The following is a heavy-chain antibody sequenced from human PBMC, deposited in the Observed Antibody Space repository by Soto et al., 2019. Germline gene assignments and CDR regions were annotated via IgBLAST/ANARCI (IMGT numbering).Heavy chain of an antibody. V-gene: IGHV3-30-3*01. Sequence: QVQLVESGGGVVQPGRSLRLSCAASGFTFSSYAMHWVRQAPGKGLEWVAVISYDGSNNYYADSVKGRFTISRDNSKNTLYLQMNSLRAEDTAVYYCAREYESSGWRYFDYWGQGTLVTVSS. D-gene: IGHD6-19*01. CDR3: AREYESSGWRYFDY. J-gene: IGHJ4*02. CDR1: GFTFSSYA. CDR2: ISYDGSNN.